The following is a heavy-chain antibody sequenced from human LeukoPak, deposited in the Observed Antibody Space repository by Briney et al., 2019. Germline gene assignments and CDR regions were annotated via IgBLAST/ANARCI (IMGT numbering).Heavy chain of an antibody. J-gene: IGHJ4*02. D-gene: IGHD2-2*01. CDR1: GFAFSSNG. V-gene: IGHV3-48*04. Sequence: PGGSLRLSCAASGFAFSSNGMNWVRQAPGKGLEWVSYISATGGTIYYADSVKGRFTISRDNAKNSLFLQMNSLRAEDTAVYYCARLPAYCSSSSCYSDYWGQGTLVTVSS. CDR3: ARLPAYCSSSSCYSDY. CDR2: ISATGGTI.